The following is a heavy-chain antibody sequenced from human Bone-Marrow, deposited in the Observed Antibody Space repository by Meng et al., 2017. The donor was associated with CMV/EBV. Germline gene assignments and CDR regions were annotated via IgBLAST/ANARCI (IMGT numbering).Heavy chain of an antibody. D-gene: IGHD4-23*01. V-gene: IGHV1-2*02. CDR2: INPNSGGT. Sequence: ASVKVSCKASGYTFTGYYMHWVRKAPGQGLEWMGWINPNSGGTNYAQKFQGRVTMTRDTSISTAYMELSRLRSDDTAVYYCARDLGLHGGNSVFIMVRAFDIWGQGTMVTVSS. CDR1: GYTFTGYY. J-gene: IGHJ3*02. CDR3: ARDLGLHGGNSVFIMVRAFDI.